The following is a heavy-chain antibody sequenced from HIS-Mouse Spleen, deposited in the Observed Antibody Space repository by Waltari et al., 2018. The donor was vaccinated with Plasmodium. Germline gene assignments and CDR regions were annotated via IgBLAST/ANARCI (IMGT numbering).Heavy chain of an antibody. V-gene: IGHV3-21*01. Sequence: EVQLVESGGGLVKPGGSLSLSCAASGFPFSSYSMNWVRQAPGKGLEWVSSISSSSSYIYYADSVKGRFTISRDNAKNSLYLQMNSLRAEDTAVYYCARESSSSWYFDYWGQGTLVTVSS. CDR1: GFPFSSYS. CDR3: ARESSSSWYFDY. D-gene: IGHD6-13*01. J-gene: IGHJ4*02. CDR2: ISSSSSYI.